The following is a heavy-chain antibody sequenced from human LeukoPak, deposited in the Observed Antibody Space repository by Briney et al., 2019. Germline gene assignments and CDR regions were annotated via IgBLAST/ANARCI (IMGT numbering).Heavy chain of an antibody. CDR2: IDAGNGDT. CDR1: GYTFSDYA. J-gene: IGHJ4*02. Sequence: ASVTASCTASGYTFSDYAMHWVRQAPGQRFEWMGWIDAGNGDTRYSQKFQGRVTITRDTSASTAYIELRSLRSEDTAMYYCARGSTSDWPLDHWGQETLVTISS. V-gene: IGHV1-3*01. CDR3: ARGSTSDWPLDH. D-gene: IGHD2-2*01.